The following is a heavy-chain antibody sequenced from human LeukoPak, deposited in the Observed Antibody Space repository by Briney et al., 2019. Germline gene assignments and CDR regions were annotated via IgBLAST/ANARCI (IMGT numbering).Heavy chain of an antibody. CDR2: LSTYNGDT. V-gene: IGHV1-18*01. D-gene: IGHD1-1*01. Sequence: ASVKVSCKASGDSFTEYAITWVRPAPGQGLEWMGWLSTYNGDTHHAHKVQGRVTMTRDTSTSTAYMELGTLRSEDTAVYYCARGNGLESWFDPWGQGTLVTVSS. J-gene: IGHJ5*02. CDR3: ARGNGLESWFDP. CDR1: GDSFTEYA.